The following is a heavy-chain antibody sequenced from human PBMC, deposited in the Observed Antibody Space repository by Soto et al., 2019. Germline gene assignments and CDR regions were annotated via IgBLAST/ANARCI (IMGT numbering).Heavy chain of an antibody. D-gene: IGHD2-21*02. J-gene: IGHJ4*02. V-gene: IGHV1-69*01. Sequence: QVQLVQSGAEVKKPGSSVKVSCKASGGTFSRYAISWVRQAPGQGLEWMGGSIPNFGTVNYSQKFQGRVTIIADESTSTAYMELSSQRSEDTAVYYCARGSCGGDCPLDYWGQGTLVTVSS. CDR3: ARGSCGGDCPLDY. CDR2: SIPNFGTV. CDR1: GGTFSRYA.